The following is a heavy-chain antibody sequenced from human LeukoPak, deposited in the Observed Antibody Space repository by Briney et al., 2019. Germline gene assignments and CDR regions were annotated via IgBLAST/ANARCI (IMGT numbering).Heavy chain of an antibody. CDR1: GGTFSSYA. CDR2: IIPIFGTA. D-gene: IGHD3-3*01. Sequence: ASVKVSCKASGGTFSSYAISWVRQAPGQGLEWMGGIIPIFGTANYAQKFQGRVTITTDESTSTAYMELSSLRSEDTAVYYCAMEPFGVVSPWGQGTLVTVSS. CDR3: AMEPFGVVSP. V-gene: IGHV1-69*05. J-gene: IGHJ5*02.